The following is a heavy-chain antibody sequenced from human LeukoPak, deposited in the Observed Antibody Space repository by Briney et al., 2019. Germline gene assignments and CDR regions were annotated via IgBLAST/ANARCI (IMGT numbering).Heavy chain of an antibody. J-gene: IGHJ4*02. CDR3: AREVWGPEY. Sequence: PGRSLRLSCAASGFTFSSYGMHWVRQAPGKGLEWVAVTWYDGSNKYYADSVKGRFTISRDNTKNSVYLQMSSLRAEDTAVYYCAREVWGPEYWGQGTLVTVSS. CDR1: GFTFSSYG. D-gene: IGHD1-14*01. CDR2: TWYDGSNK. V-gene: IGHV3-33*01.